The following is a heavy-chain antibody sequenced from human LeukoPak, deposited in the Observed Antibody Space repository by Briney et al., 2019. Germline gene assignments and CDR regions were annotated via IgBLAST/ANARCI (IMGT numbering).Heavy chain of an antibody. Sequence: ASVKVSCKASGYTFTGYYMHWVRQAPGQGLEWMGWINPNSGGTNYAQKFQGRVTMTRDTSISTAYMELSRLRSDDTAVYYCARDQKSIMITFGGHGAHDYWGQGTLVTVSS. V-gene: IGHV1-2*02. D-gene: IGHD3-16*01. J-gene: IGHJ4*02. CDR1: GYTFTGYY. CDR3: ARDQKSIMITFGGHGAHDY. CDR2: INPNSGGT.